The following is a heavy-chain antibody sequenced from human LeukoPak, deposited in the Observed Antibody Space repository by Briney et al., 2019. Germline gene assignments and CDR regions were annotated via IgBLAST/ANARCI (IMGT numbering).Heavy chain of an antibody. CDR3: ARDFSNTMCDY. CDR1: GDSVCSNSAA. Sequence: SQTLTLTCATSGDSVCSNSAAWNWLRQSTSRGLERLGRTYYRFKWYNDYAPSVKSRITINPGTSKNQFSLQLNSVTPEDTAVYYCARDFSNTMCDYWGQGTLVTVSS. D-gene: IGHD3-3*01. CDR2: TYYRFKWYN. J-gene: IGHJ4*02. V-gene: IGHV6-1*01.